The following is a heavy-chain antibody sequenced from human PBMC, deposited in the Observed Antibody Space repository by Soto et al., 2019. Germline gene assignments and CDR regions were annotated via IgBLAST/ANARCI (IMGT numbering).Heavy chain of an antibody. J-gene: IGHJ6*03. V-gene: IGHV4-59*08. Sequence: SETLSLTCTVSGGSISSYYWSWIRQPPGKGLEWIGYIYYSGSTNYNPSLKSRVTISVDTSKNQFSLKLSSVTAADTAVYYCARLVGDWNYGRDYYYYYMDVWGKGTTVTVSS. CDR3: ARLVGDWNYGRDYYYYYMDV. CDR1: GGSISSYY. CDR2: IYYSGST. D-gene: IGHD1-7*01.